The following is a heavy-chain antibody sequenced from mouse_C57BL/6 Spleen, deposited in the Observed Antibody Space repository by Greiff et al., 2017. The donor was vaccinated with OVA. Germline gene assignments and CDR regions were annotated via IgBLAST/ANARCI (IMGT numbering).Heavy chain of an antibody. Sequence: VKLVESGPGLVQPSQSLSITCTVSGFSLTRYGVHWVRQSPGKGLEWMGVLWSGGSTDYNAAFISRLSISKDNSKSQVFFKMNRLQADDTAIYYCARKGFGAMDYWGQGTSVTVSS. CDR1: GFSLTRYG. D-gene: IGHD3-1*01. CDR2: LWSGGST. J-gene: IGHJ4*01. CDR3: ARKGFGAMDY. V-gene: IGHV2-2*01.